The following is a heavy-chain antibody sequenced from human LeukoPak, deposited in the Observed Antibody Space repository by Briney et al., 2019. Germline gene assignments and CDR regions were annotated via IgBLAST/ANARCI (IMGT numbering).Heavy chain of an antibody. CDR3: ASLVVVVVTASEIDY. D-gene: IGHD2-21*02. V-gene: IGHV4-39*01. J-gene: IGHJ4*02. Sequence: SETLSLTCSVSGGSVSSSSYYWGWVRQPPGKGLEWIGSFHYSGSTYYNPSLKSRVTISGDTSKNQFSQKLRSVTAADTAVYYCASLVVVVVTASEIDYWGQGTLVTVSS. CDR2: FHYSGST. CDR1: GGSVSSSSYY.